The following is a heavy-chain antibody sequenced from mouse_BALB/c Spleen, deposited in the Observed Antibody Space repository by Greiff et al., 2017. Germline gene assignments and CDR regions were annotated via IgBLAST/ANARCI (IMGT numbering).Heavy chain of an antibody. D-gene: IGHD1-2*01. CDR2: INPYNGDT. CDR1: GYSFTGYF. CDR3: ARETDYGYDY. Sequence: EVQLVESGPELVKPGASVKISCKASGYSFTGYFMNWVMQSHGKSLEWIGRINPYNGDTFYNQKFKGKATLTVDKSSSTAHMELRSLASEDSAVYYCARETDYGYDYWGQGTTLTVSS. J-gene: IGHJ2*01. V-gene: IGHV1-20*02.